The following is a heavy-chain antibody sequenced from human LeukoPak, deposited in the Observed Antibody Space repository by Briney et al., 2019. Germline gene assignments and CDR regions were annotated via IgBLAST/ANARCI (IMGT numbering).Heavy chain of an antibody. D-gene: IGHD3-22*01. CDR3: ARGGYYYDSSGYPTRSFDI. CDR2: ISSSSSYI. V-gene: IGHV3-21*04. Sequence: GGSLRLSCAASGFTFSSYSMNWVRQAPGKGLEWVSSISSSSSYIYYADSVKGRFTISRDNAKNSLYLQMNSLRAEDTAVYYCARGGYYYDSSGYPTRSFDIWGQGTMVTVSS. CDR1: GFTFSSYS. J-gene: IGHJ3*02.